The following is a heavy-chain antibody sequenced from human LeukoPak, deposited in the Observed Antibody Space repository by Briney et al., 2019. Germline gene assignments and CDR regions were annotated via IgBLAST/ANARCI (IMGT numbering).Heavy chain of an antibody. CDR3: ARDRYCSV. V-gene: IGHV3-7*01. D-gene: IGHD2-15*01. CDR2: IKEDASEK. CDR1: GFTFSRYW. J-gene: IGHJ6*04. Sequence: GRSLRLSCAASGFTFSRYWMSWVRQAPGKGLEWVANIKEDASEKYYVDSVKGRFTISRDNAKNSLYLQMNSPRAEDTAVYYCARDRYCSVWGKGTTVTVSS.